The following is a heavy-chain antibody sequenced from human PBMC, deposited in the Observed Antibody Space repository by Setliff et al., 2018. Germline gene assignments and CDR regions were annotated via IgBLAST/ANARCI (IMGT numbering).Heavy chain of an antibody. CDR3: AKAAYYYDKSGSYFDY. Sequence: GGSLRLSCAASGFTFSSYAMSWVRQAPGKGLAWVSAISGSGGSTYYAESVKGRFTTSRDNSQNTLYLQINRLRAEDTAVYYCAKAAYYYDKSGSYFDYWGQGTLVTVSS. D-gene: IGHD3-22*01. CDR2: ISGSGGST. CDR1: GFTFSSYA. J-gene: IGHJ4*02. V-gene: IGHV3-23*01.